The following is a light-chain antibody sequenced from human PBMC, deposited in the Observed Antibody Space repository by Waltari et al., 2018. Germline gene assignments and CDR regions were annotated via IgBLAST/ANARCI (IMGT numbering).Light chain of an antibody. CDR2: STN. CDR3: VLYMGGGIM. V-gene: IGLV8-61*01. CDR1: SGSVSTSYS. J-gene: IGLJ3*02. Sequence: QTVVTQAPSLSVSPGGTVTLTCGLSSGSVSTSYSPSWYQQTPGQPPRPLIYSTNTRSSGVPDRFSGSILGNKAALTITGAQADDECDYHCVLYMGGGIMFGGGTKLTVL.